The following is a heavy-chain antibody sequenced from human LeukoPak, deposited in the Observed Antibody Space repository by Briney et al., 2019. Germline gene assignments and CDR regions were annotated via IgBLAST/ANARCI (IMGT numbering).Heavy chain of an antibody. Sequence: SVKVSCKASGGTFTSYAISWVRQAPGQGLEWMGGIIPIFGTANYAQKFQGRVTITADESTSTAYMELSSLRSEDTAVYYCARVMCGGDCYFDYWGQGTLVTVSS. CDR3: ARVMCGGDCYFDY. J-gene: IGHJ4*02. CDR1: GGTFTSYA. D-gene: IGHD2-21*02. CDR2: IIPIFGTA. V-gene: IGHV1-69*13.